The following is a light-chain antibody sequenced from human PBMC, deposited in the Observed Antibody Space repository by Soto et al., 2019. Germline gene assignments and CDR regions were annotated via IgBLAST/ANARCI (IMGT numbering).Light chain of an antibody. J-gene: IGKJ5*01. V-gene: IGKV3-20*01. CDR1: QSVSSSY. CDR3: QQYGSSPST. Sequence: EIVLKQSPVTLSLSTGESATLSCRSSQSVSSSYLAWYQQKPGQAPRLLISDASSRATGIPDRFSGSVSGTDCTRTRCRLEAEDLTLYYCQQYGSSPSTLGQGTRLEIK. CDR2: DAS.